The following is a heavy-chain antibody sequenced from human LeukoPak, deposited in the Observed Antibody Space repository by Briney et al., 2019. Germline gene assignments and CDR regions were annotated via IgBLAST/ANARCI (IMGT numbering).Heavy chain of an antibody. Sequence: GGSLRLSCAASGFTFSGHYMDWVRQAPGKGLEWVGRIRKKANSYTTEYAASVKGRFTISRDDSKDTLYLQMDSLRADDTAVYYCAREDNAFDIWGQGTIVTVSS. V-gene: IGHV3-72*01. J-gene: IGHJ3*02. CDR1: GFTFSGHY. CDR2: IRKKANSYTT. CDR3: AREDNAFDI.